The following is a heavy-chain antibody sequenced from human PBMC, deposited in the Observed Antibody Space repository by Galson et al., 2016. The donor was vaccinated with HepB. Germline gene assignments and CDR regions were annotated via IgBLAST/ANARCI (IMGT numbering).Heavy chain of an antibody. D-gene: IGHD6-19*01. CDR3: ARVGYASGWYPPFNWLDP. J-gene: IGHJ5*02. CDR2: MLHSGNT. CDR1: GVSVSRSTYY. V-gene: IGHV4-61*01. Sequence: SETLSLTCTVSGVSVSRSTYYWSWIRQPPGKGLEWIGYMLHSGNTNYNPSLKSRVTMSVDTSKNQFSLNLSSLTAADTAVYYCARVGYASGWYPPFNWLDPWGQGILVTVSS.